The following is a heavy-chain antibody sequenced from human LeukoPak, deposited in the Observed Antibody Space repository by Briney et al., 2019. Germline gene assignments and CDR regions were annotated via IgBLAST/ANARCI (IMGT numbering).Heavy chain of an antibody. V-gene: IGHV4-59*12. Sequence: SETLSLTCTVSGGSISSYYWSWIRQPPGKGLEWIGYVYFRGTTNYNPSIKSRVTISVDTSKNQFSLKLSSVTAADTAVYYCARGGPVRGVIITRWFDPWGQGTLVTVSS. CDR2: VYFRGTT. CDR3: ARGGPVRGVIITRWFDP. D-gene: IGHD3-10*01. J-gene: IGHJ5*02. CDR1: GGSISSYY.